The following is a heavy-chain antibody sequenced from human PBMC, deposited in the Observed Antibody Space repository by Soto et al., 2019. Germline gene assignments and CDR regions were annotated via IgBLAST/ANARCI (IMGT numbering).Heavy chain of an antibody. Sequence: PGESLKISCKGSGYSLTSYWISWVRQMPGKGLEWMGRIDPSDSYTNYSPSFQGHVTISADKSISTAYLQWSSLKASDTAMYYCASSIAAAGMGDYYGMDVWGQGTTVTVSS. CDR2: IDPSDSYT. D-gene: IGHD6-13*01. CDR3: ASSIAAAGMGDYYGMDV. CDR1: GYSLTSYW. J-gene: IGHJ6*02. V-gene: IGHV5-10-1*01.